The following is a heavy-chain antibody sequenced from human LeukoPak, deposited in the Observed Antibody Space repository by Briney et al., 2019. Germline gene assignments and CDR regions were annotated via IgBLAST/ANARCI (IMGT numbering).Heavy chain of an antibody. D-gene: IGHD3-10*01. CDR1: GYTFTSYD. Sequence: ASVKVSCKASGYTFTSYDINWVRQATGQGLEWMGWMNPNSGNTGYAQKFQGRVTMTRDTSIDTAYMELTSLRYEDTAVYYCARDYYGSKSSPFDPSGERELVTVSS. V-gene: IGHV1-8*01. J-gene: IGHJ5*02. CDR3: ARDYYGSKSSPFDP. CDR2: MNPNSGNT.